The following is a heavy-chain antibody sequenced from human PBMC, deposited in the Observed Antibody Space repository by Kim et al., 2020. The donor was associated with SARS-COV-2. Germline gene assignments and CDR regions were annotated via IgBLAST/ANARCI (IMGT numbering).Heavy chain of an antibody. J-gene: IGHJ4*02. D-gene: IGHD3-9*01. CDR3: ARRDLGLTFDY. Sequence: SETPSLTCTVSGGSISTSDHYWGWIRQPPGKGLEWIGSISYSGSTFDNPSLKSRVTISIDTSKSQFSLKLSSVTAADTAVYYCARRDLGLTFDYWGQGTLVIVSS. CDR2: ISYSGST. V-gene: IGHV4-39*01. CDR1: GGSISTSDHY.